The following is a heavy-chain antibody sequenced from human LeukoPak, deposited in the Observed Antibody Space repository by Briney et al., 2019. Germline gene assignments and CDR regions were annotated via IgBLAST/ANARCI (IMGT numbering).Heavy chain of an antibody. CDR1: GFTFSNYV. V-gene: IGHV3-23*01. CDR2: ISGSDGST. CDR3: AKLLDSTAYYNGH. D-gene: IGHD3-9*01. J-gene: IGHJ4*02. Sequence: PGGSLRLSCAASGFTFSNYVMNWVRQAPGKGLEWVSGISGSDGSTSYADSVKGRFTISRDNSKNTLYLQMHSLRAEDTDVYYCAKLLDSTAYYNGHWGQGILVTVSS.